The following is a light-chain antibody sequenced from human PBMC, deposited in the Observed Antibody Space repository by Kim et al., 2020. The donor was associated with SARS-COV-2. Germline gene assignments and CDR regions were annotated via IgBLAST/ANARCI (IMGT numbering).Light chain of an antibody. V-gene: IGLV1-44*01. J-gene: IGLJ2*01. CDR3: AAWEDSPDGYVV. Sequence: QGVSISCSGSTSTIEPNTVNWYQQPPGAAPKLLIHTNNQRPSGVPDRFSGSRFGTSASLTISGLQSEDEADYFCAAWEDSPDGYVVFGGGTQLTVL. CDR1: TSTIEPNT. CDR2: TNN.